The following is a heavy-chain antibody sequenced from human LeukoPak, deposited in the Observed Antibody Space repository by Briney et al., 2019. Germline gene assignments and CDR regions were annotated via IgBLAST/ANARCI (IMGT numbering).Heavy chain of an antibody. CDR1: GGSTSSYY. Sequence: KTSETLSLTCTVSGGSTSSYYWSWIRQPPGKGLEWIGYIYYSGSTNYNPSLKSRVTISVDTSKNQFSLKLSSVTAADTAVYYCASTPVQAAIFSYYYGIYVWGQGTTVTVSS. V-gene: IGHV4-59*08. CDR2: IYYSGST. D-gene: IGHD2-2*01. J-gene: IGHJ6*02. CDR3: ASTPVQAAIFSYYYGIYV.